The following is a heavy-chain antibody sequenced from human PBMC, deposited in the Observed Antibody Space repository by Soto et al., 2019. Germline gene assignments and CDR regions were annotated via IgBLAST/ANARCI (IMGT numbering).Heavy chain of an antibody. Sequence: SQTLSLTCAISGDSVSSNSAAWNWIRQSPARGLEWLGRTYYRSKWYNDYVVSMKSRLTINPDTSKNQFSLQLNSVTPEDTAVYYCARGSDSSFDYWGQGSLVTV. CDR3: ARGSDSSFDY. V-gene: IGHV6-1*01. J-gene: IGHJ4*02. CDR1: GDSVSSNSAA. CDR2: TYYRSKWYN. D-gene: IGHD2-21*02.